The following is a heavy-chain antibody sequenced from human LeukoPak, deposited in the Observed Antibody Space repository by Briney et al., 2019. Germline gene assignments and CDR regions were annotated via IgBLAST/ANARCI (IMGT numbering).Heavy chain of an antibody. Sequence: ASETLSLTCTVSGGSISSYYWSWIRQPPGKGLEWIGYIYYSGSTNYNPSLKSRVTISVDTSKNQFSLKLSSVTAADTAVYYCARAGVRGVIKYNRFDPWGQGTLVTVSS. CDR3: ARAGVRGVIKYNRFDP. D-gene: IGHD3-10*01. CDR1: GGSISSYY. J-gene: IGHJ5*02. CDR2: IYYSGST. V-gene: IGHV4-59*01.